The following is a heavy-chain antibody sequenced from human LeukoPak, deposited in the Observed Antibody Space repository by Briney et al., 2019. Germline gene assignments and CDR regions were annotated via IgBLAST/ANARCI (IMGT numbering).Heavy chain of an antibody. CDR1: GFTFSNAW. J-gene: IGHJ4*02. V-gene: IGHV3-15*01. D-gene: IGHD5-18*01. CDR3: TTDRLEDTAMVPTAHYFDY. Sequence: GGSLRLSCAASGFTFSNAWMSWVRQAPGKGLEWVGRIKSKTDGGTTDYAAPVKGRFTISRDDSKNTLYLQMNSLKTEDTAVYYCTTDRLEDTAMVPTAHYFDYWGQGTLVTVSS. CDR2: IKSKTDGGTT.